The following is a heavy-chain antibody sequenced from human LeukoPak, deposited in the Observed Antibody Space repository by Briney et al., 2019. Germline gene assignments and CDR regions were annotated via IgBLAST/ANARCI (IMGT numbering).Heavy chain of an antibody. CDR1: GGSIRSYY. CDR3: ARATYSSSSLWFDT. V-gene: IGHV4-59*01. J-gene: IGHJ5*02. Sequence: SETLSLTCSVSGGSIRSYYWSWIRLPPGRGLEWIGYIHYSGSTNYNSSLKSRVTISLDTSKNQFSLKLSSVTAADTAVYYCARATYSSSSLWFDTRGQGTLVSVSS. D-gene: IGHD6-6*01. CDR2: IHYSGST.